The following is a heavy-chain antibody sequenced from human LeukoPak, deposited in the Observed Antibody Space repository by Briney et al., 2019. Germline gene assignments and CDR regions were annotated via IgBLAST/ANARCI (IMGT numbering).Heavy chain of an antibody. Sequence: PGGSLRLSCAASGFTFSSYAMSWVRQAPGKGLGWVSAISGSGGSTYYADSVKGRFTISRDNSKNTLYLQMNSLRAEDTAVYYCAKDPPGIAVAVGSYYFDYWGQGTLVTVSS. J-gene: IGHJ4*02. V-gene: IGHV3-23*01. CDR3: AKDPPGIAVAVGSYYFDY. CDR1: GFTFSSYA. CDR2: ISGSGGST. D-gene: IGHD6-19*01.